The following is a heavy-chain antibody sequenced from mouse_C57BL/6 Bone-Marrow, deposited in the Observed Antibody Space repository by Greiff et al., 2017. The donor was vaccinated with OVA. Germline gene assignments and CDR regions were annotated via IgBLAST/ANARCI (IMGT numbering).Heavy chain of an antibody. CDR3: GTEGWDRYFDY. J-gene: IGHJ1*03. CDR2: IDTNSGGT. D-gene: IGHD3-3*01. CDR1: GYTFTSYW. V-gene: IGHV1-72*01. Sequence: VQLQQSGAELVKPGASVKLSCKASGYTFTSYWMYWVKQRPGRGLEWIGRIDTNSGGTKYNEEFKSKATLTVDKPSSTAYMLLRSLASEDSAVDYCGTEGWDRYFDYWGTGTTVTVSS.